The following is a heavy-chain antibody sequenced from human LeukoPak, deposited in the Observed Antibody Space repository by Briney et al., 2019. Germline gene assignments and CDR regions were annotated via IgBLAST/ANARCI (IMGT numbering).Heavy chain of an antibody. Sequence: ASVKVSCKASGYTFTGYYMHWVRQAPGQGLEWMGWINPNSGGTNYAQKFQGRVTMTRDTSISTAYMELSRLRSDDTAVYYCARDDERPGVGATTILRWGQGTLVTVSS. CDR3: ARDDERPGVGATTILR. V-gene: IGHV1-2*02. CDR2: INPNSGGT. J-gene: IGHJ4*02. CDR1: GYTFTGYY. D-gene: IGHD1-26*01.